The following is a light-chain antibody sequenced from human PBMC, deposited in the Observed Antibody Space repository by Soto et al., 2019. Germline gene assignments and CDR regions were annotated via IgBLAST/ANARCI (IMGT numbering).Light chain of an antibody. CDR3: QQSYSTPTPPT. J-gene: IGKJ2*01. Sequence: DIQMTQSPSSLSASVGDRVTMTCRASQSITTHVNWYQQKPGKAPKLLIYAASILQSGVPSRFSGSVSGTDFTLTISSLQPEDFATYFCQQSYSTPTPPTFGQGTKVEIK. CDR1: QSITTH. CDR2: AAS. V-gene: IGKV1-39*01.